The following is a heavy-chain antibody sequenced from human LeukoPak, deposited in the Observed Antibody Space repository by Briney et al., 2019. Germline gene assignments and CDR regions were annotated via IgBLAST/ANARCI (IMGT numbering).Heavy chain of an antibody. Sequence: ASVKVSCKASGYTFTGYYLHWVRQAPGQGLEWMGWINPNSGGTNYAQKFQGRVTMTRDTSITTAYMELSRLRSDDTAVYYCAKNLGAVAATNRFDPWGQGTLVTVSS. CDR2: INPNSGGT. CDR3: AKNLGAVAATNRFDP. V-gene: IGHV1-2*02. J-gene: IGHJ5*02. D-gene: IGHD6-19*01. CDR1: GYTFTGYY.